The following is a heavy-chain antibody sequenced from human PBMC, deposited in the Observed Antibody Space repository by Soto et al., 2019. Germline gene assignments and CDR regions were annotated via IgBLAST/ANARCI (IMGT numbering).Heavy chain of an antibody. Sequence: QVQLVESGEGVVQPGRSLRLSCAASGFTFSSYAMHWVRQAPGKGLEWVAVISYDGSNKYYADSVKGRFTISRDNSKNTLYLQMNSLRAEDTAVYYCARGLRITMIVVVQTDAFDIWGQGTMVTVSS. V-gene: IGHV3-30-3*01. J-gene: IGHJ3*02. D-gene: IGHD3-22*01. CDR2: ISYDGSNK. CDR1: GFTFSSYA. CDR3: ARGLRITMIVVVQTDAFDI.